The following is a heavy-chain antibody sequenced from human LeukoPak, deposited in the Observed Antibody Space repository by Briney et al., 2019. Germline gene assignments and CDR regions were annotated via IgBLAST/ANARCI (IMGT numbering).Heavy chain of an antibody. V-gene: IGHV1-18*01. CDR3: ALPAKGAFFYYYMEV. J-gene: IGHJ6*03. D-gene: IGHD2-2*01. CDR2: ISTYNGNT. CDR1: AYTSPNYG. Sequence: ASVKVSCKASAYTSPNYGITWVRQAPGRGLEWMGWISTYNGNTQYAQKFQGRVTMTTDTPTKTVYMELSILRSNDTAVYYCALPAKGAFFYYYMEVWGKGTTVTVSS.